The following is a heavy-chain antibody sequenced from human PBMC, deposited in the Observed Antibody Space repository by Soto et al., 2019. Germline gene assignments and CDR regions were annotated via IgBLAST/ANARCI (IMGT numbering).Heavy chain of an antibody. V-gene: IGHV3-7*05. J-gene: IGHJ5*02. CDR2: IKQDGSEK. D-gene: IGHD2-2*01. CDR1: GFTFSSYW. CDR3: ARAHSRYCSSTSCYEWFDP. Sequence: EVQLVESGGGLVQPGGSLRLSCAASGFTFSSYWMSWVRQAPGKGLEWVANIKQDGSEKYYVDSVKGRFTISRDNAKNSLYPQMNSLRAEDTAVYYCARAHSRYCSSTSCYEWFDPWGQGTLVTVSS.